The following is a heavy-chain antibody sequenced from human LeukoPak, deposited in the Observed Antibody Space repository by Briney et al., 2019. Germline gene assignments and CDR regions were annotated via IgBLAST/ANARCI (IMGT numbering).Heavy chain of an antibody. Sequence: SETLSLTCTVSGAYLSSYYWTWIRQSPGKGLEWIGYIHYGGTTNYSPSLKSRVVMSLDTAKNQFSLKLTSLTAADTPVYYCAGLTTRYYFMDVWGKGATVTVSS. D-gene: IGHD4-11*01. CDR3: AGLTTRYYFMDV. J-gene: IGHJ6*03. CDR2: IHYGGTT. V-gene: IGHV4-59*01. CDR1: GAYLSSYY.